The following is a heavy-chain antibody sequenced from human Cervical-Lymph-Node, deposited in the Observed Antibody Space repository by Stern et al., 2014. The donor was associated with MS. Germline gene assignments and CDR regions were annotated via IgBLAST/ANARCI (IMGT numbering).Heavy chain of an antibody. V-gene: IGHV3-74*02. D-gene: IGHD4-17*01. Sequence: VQLVQSGGGLVQPGGSLRLSCAASGFSFSSYWMHWVRQAPGKGLVWVSNINTDGSTTVYADSVKGRFTIARDNAKDTLYLEMNSLRVEDTAVYYCIITTTVTTRGQGTVVTVSS. CDR3: IITTTVTT. CDR1: GFSFSSYW. CDR2: INTDGSTT. J-gene: IGHJ4*02.